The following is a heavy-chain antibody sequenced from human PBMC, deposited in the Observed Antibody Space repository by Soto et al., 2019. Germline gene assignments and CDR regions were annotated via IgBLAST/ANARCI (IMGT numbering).Heavy chain of an antibody. CDR2: IDSGGTT. CDR1: GFTVSSKY. V-gene: IGHV3-53*01. J-gene: IGHJ6*02. Sequence: GGSLRLSCAASGFTVSSKYMSWVRQAPGKGLEWVSVIDSGGTTHYADSVKGRSTISRDNSENKLYFQMNSLRAEDTAVYYCASSPRYYYYGMDVWGQGTTVTVSS. CDR3: ASSPRYYYYGMDV.